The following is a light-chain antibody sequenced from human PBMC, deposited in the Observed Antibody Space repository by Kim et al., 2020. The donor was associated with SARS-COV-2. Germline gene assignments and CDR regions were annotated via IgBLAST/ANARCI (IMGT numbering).Light chain of an antibody. CDR2: GKN. V-gene: IGLV3-19*01. J-gene: IGLJ3*02. CDR1: SLRSYY. Sequence: SSELTQDPAVSVALGQTVRITCQGDSLRSYYASWYQQKPGQAPVLVIYGKNNRPSGIPDRFSGSSSGNKASLTITGAQAEDEADYYCKSRDSSGNHLRVF. CDR3: KSRDSSGNHLRV.